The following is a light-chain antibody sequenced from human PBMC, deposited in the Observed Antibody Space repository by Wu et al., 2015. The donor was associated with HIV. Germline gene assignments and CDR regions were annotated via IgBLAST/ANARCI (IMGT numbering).Light chain of an antibody. CDR1: QDIRSY. V-gene: IGKV1-8*01. CDR3: QQYQSYPYS. Sequence: IWITQSPSSLSASTGDRVTITCRASQDIRSYLAWYQQRPGKAPNLLIYAASTLQSGVPSRFSGSGSGTDFTLTISYLESEDFASYYCQQYQSYPYSFGQGTKLGIK. CDR2: AAS. J-gene: IGKJ2*03.